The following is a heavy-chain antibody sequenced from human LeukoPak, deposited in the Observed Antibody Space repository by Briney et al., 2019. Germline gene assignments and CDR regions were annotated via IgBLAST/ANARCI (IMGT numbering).Heavy chain of an antibody. V-gene: IGHV3-30*02. CDR2: IRYDGSNK. CDR1: GFTFSSYG. J-gene: IGHJ4*02. Sequence: PGGSLRLSCAASGFTFSSYGMHWVRQAPGKGLEWVAFIRYDGSNKYYADSVKGRFTISRDNSKNTLYLQMNSLRAEDTAVYYCAKDTLGYCSSTRCYNVNRWGQGTLVTVSS. D-gene: IGHD2-2*02. CDR3: AKDTLGYCSSTRCYNVNR.